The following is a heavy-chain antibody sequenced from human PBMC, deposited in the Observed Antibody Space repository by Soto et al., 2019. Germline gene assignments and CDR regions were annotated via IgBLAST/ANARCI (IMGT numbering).Heavy chain of an antibody. CDR2: ISRSGNST. V-gene: IGHV3-23*01. J-gene: IGHJ4*02. CDR1: GLSFSSYA. Sequence: EVQVLESGGGFAQPWRYLRLFCAGSGLSFSSYAMTWFRQSPGKGLEWVSSISRSGNSTYSADSVRRRFTVSRDSSKNTLYLQMNSLRAEDTAVYYCAKDTKILDRLPTSYYFDFWGQGTLVTVSS. CDR3: AKDTKILDRLPTSYYFDF. D-gene: IGHD3-9*01.